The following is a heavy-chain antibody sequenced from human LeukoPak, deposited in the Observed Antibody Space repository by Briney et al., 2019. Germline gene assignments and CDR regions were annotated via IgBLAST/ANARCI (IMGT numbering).Heavy chain of an antibody. D-gene: IGHD2-21*02. J-gene: IGHJ4*02. V-gene: IGHV3-7*01. CDR3: ARGFQRGDSPV. CDR1: GFTFSTYS. CDR2: INKDGSEK. Sequence: GGSLRLSCAASGFTFSTYSLSWLGQAQGKGLEWVAKINKDGSEKGYVDSVKGRFTISRDNAKGSLYLQLNSLRAEDTAVYYCARGFQRGDSPVWGQGTLVTVSS.